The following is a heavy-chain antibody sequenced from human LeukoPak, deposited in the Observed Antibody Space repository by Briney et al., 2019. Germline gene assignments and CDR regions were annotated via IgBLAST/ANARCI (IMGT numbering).Heavy chain of an antibody. D-gene: IGHD2-21*01. CDR3: ARYVPSCGGNCNDGSDI. Sequence: GASVKVSCKASGGTFSSYAISWVRQAPGQGLEWMGGIIPIFGTANFAQKFQGRVTITADESTSTAYMELSSLRSEDTAVYHCARYVPSCGGNCNDGSDIWGQGTMVSVSS. V-gene: IGHV1-69*13. CDR2: IIPIFGTA. J-gene: IGHJ3*02. CDR1: GGTFSSYA.